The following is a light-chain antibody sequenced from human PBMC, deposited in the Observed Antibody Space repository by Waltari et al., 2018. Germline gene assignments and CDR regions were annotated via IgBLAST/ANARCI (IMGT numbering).Light chain of an antibody. CDR2: AVP. CDR1: SSDVVGFNY. CDR3: CSYAGFYTYV. J-gene: IGLJ1*01. Sequence: QSALTHPRSVSGSPGQSVTLSCTGTSSDVVGFNYVSWFQQHPDEAPTLIIYAVPKRPSGVAGRFAGSKSGNTASLTISGLQAEDDSDYYCCSYAGFYTYVFGTGTKVTVL. V-gene: IGLV2-11*01.